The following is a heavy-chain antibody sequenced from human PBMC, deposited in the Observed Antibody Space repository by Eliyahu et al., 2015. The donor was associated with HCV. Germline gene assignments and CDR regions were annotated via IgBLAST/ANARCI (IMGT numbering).Heavy chain of an antibody. D-gene: IGHD2-2*01. CDR1: GGTFNSYS. CDR2: IIPVFGTA. CDR3: ARGGEEHQLQSRPFDY. J-gene: IGHJ4*02. Sequence: EVKKPGSSVKVSCKASGGTFNSYSISWVRQAPGQGLEWVGGIIPVFGTANYAQKFQGRVTITADESTRTAYMELSSLRSEDAAIYYCARGGEEHQLQSRPFDYWGQGTLVTVSS. V-gene: IGHV1-69*01.